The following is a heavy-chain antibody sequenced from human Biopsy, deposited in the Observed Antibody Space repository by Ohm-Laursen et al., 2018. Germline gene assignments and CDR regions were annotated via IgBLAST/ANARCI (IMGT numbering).Heavy chain of an antibody. D-gene: IGHD1-1*01. Sequence: AASVKVSCNVSGYTLTELSMHWVRQAPGKGLEWMGGFAPENGKTVYAQNFQARVSVTEDTSTDTAYMELRSLRSEDTAVYYCAADINVWNVNYWGQGTQVTVSS. J-gene: IGHJ4*02. CDR2: FAPENGKT. CDR3: AADINVWNVNY. V-gene: IGHV1-24*01. CDR1: GYTLTELS.